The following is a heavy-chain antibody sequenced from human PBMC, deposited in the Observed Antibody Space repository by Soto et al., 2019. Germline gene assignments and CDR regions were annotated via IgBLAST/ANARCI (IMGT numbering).Heavy chain of an antibody. V-gene: IGHV3-43*01. CDR1: GFIFHDFT. J-gene: IGHJ4*02. D-gene: IGHD1-1*01. CDR3: AKEGGTIYFDS. CDR2: VNWDGTTT. Sequence: GGSLRLSCAASGFIFHDFTMHWVRQVPGKGLEWVSLVNWDGTTTYYADSVRGRFTVSRDNRGQSLYLQMNRLRSEDTAVYYCAKEGGTIYFDSWGPGTLVTVSS.